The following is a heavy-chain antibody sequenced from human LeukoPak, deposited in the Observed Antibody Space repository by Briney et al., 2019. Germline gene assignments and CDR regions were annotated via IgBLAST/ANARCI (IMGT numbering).Heavy chain of an antibody. Sequence: PSETLSLTCTVSGGSISDYFWGWIRQPAGEGLEWIGRVYSSGSTDYNPSLTGRVTMSVDTSRNQFSLKLISVTAADSAVYYCAREYRDYITSGYHLDSWGQGNLVTVSS. CDR1: GGSISDYF. V-gene: IGHV4-4*07. CDR3: AREYRDYITSGYHLDS. D-gene: IGHD3-22*01. CDR2: VYSSGST. J-gene: IGHJ4*02.